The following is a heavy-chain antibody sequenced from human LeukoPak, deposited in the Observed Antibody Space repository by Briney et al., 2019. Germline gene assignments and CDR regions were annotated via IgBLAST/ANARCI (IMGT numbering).Heavy chain of an antibody. CDR1: GFTFDDYG. CDR3: AKDRGGVVVRAFDY. V-gene: IGHV3-23*01. Sequence: GGSLRLSCAASGFTFDDYGMSWVRQAPGKGLEWVSGISGSGGSAYYADSVKGRFTISRDNSKNTLYLQMNSLRVEDTAVYYCAKDRGGVVVRAFDYWGQGTLVTVSS. CDR2: ISGSGGSA. D-gene: IGHD3-22*01. J-gene: IGHJ4*02.